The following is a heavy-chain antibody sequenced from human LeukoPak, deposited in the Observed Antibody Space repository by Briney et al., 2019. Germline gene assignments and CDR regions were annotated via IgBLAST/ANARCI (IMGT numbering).Heavy chain of an antibody. CDR1: GVSISITMEY. J-gene: IGHJ4*02. D-gene: IGHD2-21*01. CDR2: MYSSGGT. V-gene: IGHV4-39*01. Sequence: SESLSLTCTVSGVSISITMEYSGWIRQPPGKGLDWTGSMYSSGGTYYNPPLKSRVPISIAASKNQFSLKLSSVTAAAKAVYYCATTGDGWQQYYFVFWGQGTLVTVSS. CDR3: ATTGDGWQQYYFVF.